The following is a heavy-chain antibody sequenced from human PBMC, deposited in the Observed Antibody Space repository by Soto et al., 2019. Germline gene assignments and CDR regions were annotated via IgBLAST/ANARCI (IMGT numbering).Heavy chain of an antibody. CDR1: GGSFSGYY. Sequence: ETLSLTCAVYGGSFSGYYWSWIRQPPGKGLEWIGEINHSGSTNYNPSLKSRVTISVDTSKNQFSLKLSSVTAADTAVYYCARTSVVIWSGYQKPTYFDYWGQGTLVTVSS. CDR3: ARTSVVIWSGYQKPTYFDY. D-gene: IGHD3-3*01. V-gene: IGHV4-34*01. CDR2: INHSGST. J-gene: IGHJ4*02.